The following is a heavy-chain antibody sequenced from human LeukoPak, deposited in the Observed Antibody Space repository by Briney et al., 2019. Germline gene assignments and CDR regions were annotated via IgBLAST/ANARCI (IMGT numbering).Heavy chain of an antibody. CDR3: VRRPYGYSPLDY. J-gene: IGHJ4*02. CDR2: IYHTGNT. CDR1: GGSIRSGNW. D-gene: IGHD5-18*01. V-gene: IGHV4-4*02. Sequence: PSETLSLTCAVSGGSIRSGNWWTWVRQAPAKGLEWIGEIYHTGNTNYNPSLKSRVTISIDESKKQFSLSLSSVTAADTAVYYCVRRPYGYSPLDYWGQGTLVTVSS.